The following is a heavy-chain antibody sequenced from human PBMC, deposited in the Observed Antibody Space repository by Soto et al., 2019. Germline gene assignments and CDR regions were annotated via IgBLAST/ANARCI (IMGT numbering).Heavy chain of an antibody. D-gene: IGHD5-12*01. V-gene: IGHV3-48*01. CDR3: ARYHSGYNYYFDY. CDR1: GFSFNSYT. CDR2: ISSSGPI. J-gene: IGHJ4*02. Sequence: GGSLRLSCAASGFSFNSYTMNWVRQAPGKGLEWLSSISSSGPIYYADSVKGRFTISRDNAQTSLYLQMNSLRAEDTAVYYCARYHSGYNYYFDYWGQGTLVTVSS.